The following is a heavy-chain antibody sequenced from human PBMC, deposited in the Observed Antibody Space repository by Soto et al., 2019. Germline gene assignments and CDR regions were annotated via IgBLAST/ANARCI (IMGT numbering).Heavy chain of an antibody. Sequence: ASVKVSCKASGGTFSSYTISWVRQAPGQGLEWMGRIIANIGITNYAQKLQGRVTMTTDTSTSTAYMELGSLRSDDTAVYYCAREVLNHYSNAYYYMDVWGKGTTVTVSS. CDR2: IIANIGIT. J-gene: IGHJ6*03. D-gene: IGHD4-4*01. V-gene: IGHV1-18*01. CDR1: GGTFSSYT. CDR3: AREVLNHYSNAYYYMDV.